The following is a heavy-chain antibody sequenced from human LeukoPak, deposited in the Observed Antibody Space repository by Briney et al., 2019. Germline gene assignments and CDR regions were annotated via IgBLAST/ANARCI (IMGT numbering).Heavy chain of an antibody. Sequence: SETLSLTCAVYGGSFSGYYWSWIRQPPGKGLEWIGEINHSGSTNYNPSLKSRVTISVDTSKNQFSLKLSSVTAADTAVFYCAREDCSSTSCYEDYWGQGTLVTVSS. V-gene: IGHV4-34*01. CDR2: INHSGST. J-gene: IGHJ4*02. D-gene: IGHD2-2*01. CDR1: GGSFSGYY. CDR3: AREDCSSTSCYEDY.